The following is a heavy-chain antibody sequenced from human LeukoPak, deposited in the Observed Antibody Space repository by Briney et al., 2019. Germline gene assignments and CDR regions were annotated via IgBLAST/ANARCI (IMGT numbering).Heavy chain of an antibody. J-gene: IGHJ3*02. CDR1: GGSFSGYY. CDR2: INHSGST. Sequence: PSETLSLTCAVYGGSFSGYYWSWIRQPPGKGLEWIGEINHSGSTNYNPSLKSRVTISVDTSKNQFSLKLSSVTAADTAVYYCAREGWEGVRWLQRKNDAFDIWGQGTMVTVSS. D-gene: IGHD5-24*01. CDR3: AREGWEGVRWLQRKNDAFDI. V-gene: IGHV4-34*01.